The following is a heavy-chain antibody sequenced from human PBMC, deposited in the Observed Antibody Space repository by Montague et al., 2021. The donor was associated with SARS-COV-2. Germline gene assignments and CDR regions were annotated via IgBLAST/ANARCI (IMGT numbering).Heavy chain of an antibody. J-gene: IGHJ4*02. Sequence: SLRLSCAASGFIFDNYGMNWVRRVPGKGLEWVSNINWNGDSTGYADSVKGRYTISRDNAKNSLSLQMNSLRAEDTALYYCARDRYSISPYFDYWGQGILVTVSS. CDR2: INWNGDST. D-gene: IGHD6-6*01. CDR1: GFIFDNYG. V-gene: IGHV3-20*04. CDR3: ARDRYSISPYFDY.